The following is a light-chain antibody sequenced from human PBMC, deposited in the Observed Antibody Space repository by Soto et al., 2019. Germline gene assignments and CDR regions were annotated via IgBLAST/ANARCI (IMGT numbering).Light chain of an antibody. CDR1: QDISDY. V-gene: IGKV1-33*01. Sequence: DIQMTQSPSSLSASVGDRVTITCQASQDISDYLNWYQHKPGKAPKLLIYDASNLETGVPSRFSGSGSGTDFTFTISSLQPEDIATYYCQQYDNLLMYTFGQGTKLEIK. CDR2: DAS. CDR3: QQYDNLLMYT. J-gene: IGKJ2*01.